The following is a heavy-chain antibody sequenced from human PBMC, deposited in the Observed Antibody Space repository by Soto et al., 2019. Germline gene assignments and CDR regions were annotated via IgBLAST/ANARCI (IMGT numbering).Heavy chain of an antibody. CDR3: ARDYQGQVCFGPYYGMDV. D-gene: IGHD3-10*01. CDR2: ISYDGSNK. CDR1: GFTFSSYS. J-gene: IGHJ6*02. V-gene: IGHV3-30-3*01. Sequence: QVQLVESGGGVVQPGRSLRLSCAASGFTFSSYSMHWVRQAPGKGLEWVAVISYDGSNKYYADSVKGRFTISRDNTKNPLYMQINSLRAEDTAVYYCARDYQGQVCFGPYYGMDVWGQGTTVTVSS.